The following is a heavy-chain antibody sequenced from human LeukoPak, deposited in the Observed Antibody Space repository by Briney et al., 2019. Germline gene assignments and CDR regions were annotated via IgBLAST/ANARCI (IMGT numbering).Heavy chain of an antibody. CDR3: AATIAVAGTPFPYFDC. V-gene: IGHV4-39*01. Sequence: PSETLSLTCTVSGGSISSSSYYWGWIRQPPGMGLEWIGSIYYNGKTFYNPSLKSRVTISADKSKNQFSLKLSSVTAADTAVYYCAATIAVAGTPFPYFDCWGQGTLVTVSS. J-gene: IGHJ4*02. D-gene: IGHD6-19*01. CDR2: IYYNGKT. CDR1: GGSISSSSYY.